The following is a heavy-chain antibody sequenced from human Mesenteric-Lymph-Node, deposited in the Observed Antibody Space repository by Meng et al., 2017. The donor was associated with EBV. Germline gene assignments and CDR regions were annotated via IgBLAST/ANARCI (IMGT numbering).Heavy chain of an antibody. CDR2: INLNSGGT. CDR1: GYTFTGYY. Sequence: QVQLMQSGAEVKKPXASVKVSCKASGYTFTGYYMHWVRQAPGQGLEWMVRINLNSGGTSYAQKFQGRVTMTRDTSISTAYMEVSRLTSDDTAVYYCARGYCGGDCYTYWYFDLWGRGTLGTVSS. CDR3: ARGYCGGDCYTYWYFDL. V-gene: IGHV1-2*06. J-gene: IGHJ2*01. D-gene: IGHD2-21*01.